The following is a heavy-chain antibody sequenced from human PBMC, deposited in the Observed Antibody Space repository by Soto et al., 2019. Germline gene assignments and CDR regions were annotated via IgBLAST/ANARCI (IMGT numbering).Heavy chain of an antibody. CDR2: INHNGRT. CDR3: ATVGLLVVVPAASHLRLDP. Sequence: SETLSLTCAVYGGSFSGYYWSWIRQPPGKWLEWIGGINHNGRTNCNPSLKSRVTISVDTSKNQFSLKLSSMTAADAAVYYCATVGLLVVVPAASHLRLDPWGQGTLVTVSS. V-gene: IGHV4-34*01. D-gene: IGHD2-2*01. CDR1: GGSFSGYY. J-gene: IGHJ5*02.